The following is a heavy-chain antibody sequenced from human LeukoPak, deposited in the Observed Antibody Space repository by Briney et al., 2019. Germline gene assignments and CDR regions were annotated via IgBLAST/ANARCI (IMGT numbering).Heavy chain of an antibody. V-gene: IGHV1-69*13. Sequence: ASVKVSFKASGGTFSSYAISWVRQAPGQGLEWMGGIIPIFGTANYAQKFQGRVTITADESTSTAYMELSSLRSEDTAVYYCARRDDILTGYYYYYGMDVWGQGTTVTVSS. CDR2: IIPIFGTA. D-gene: IGHD3-9*01. J-gene: IGHJ6*02. CDR3: ARRDDILTGYYYYYGMDV. CDR1: GGTFSSYA.